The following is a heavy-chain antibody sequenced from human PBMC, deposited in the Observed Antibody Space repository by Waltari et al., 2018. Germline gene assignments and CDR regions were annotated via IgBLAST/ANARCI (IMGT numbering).Heavy chain of an antibody. Sequence: QVQLQESGPGLVKPSETLSLTCTVSGASISPHYWRWIRQPAGEGLEWIGRLSSGGSIDYNPSLKSRVTMAIDASTNQLSLKVNAVTAADTAVYYCARGGANYFDASDFNYWGQGTLVTVSS. D-gene: IGHD3-22*01. V-gene: IGHV4-4*07. J-gene: IGHJ4*02. CDR2: LSSGGSI. CDR3: ARGGANYFDASDFNY. CDR1: GASISPHY.